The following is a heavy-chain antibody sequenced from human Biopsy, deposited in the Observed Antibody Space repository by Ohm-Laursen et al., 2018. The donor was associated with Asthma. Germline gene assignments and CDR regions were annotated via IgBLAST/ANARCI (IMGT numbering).Heavy chain of an antibody. Sequence: SLRLSCAASGFTFSNYGMHWVRQALGKGLDWVAVISFDGSNKNYTDSVKGRFTISRDNSRNTLHLQMNSLRAEDTVVYYCAKDVFPGWELRRGPDYWGQGTLVTVSS. CDR3: AKDVFPGWELRRGPDY. CDR2: ISFDGSNK. J-gene: IGHJ4*02. D-gene: IGHD1-26*01. CDR1: GFTFSNYG. V-gene: IGHV3-30*18.